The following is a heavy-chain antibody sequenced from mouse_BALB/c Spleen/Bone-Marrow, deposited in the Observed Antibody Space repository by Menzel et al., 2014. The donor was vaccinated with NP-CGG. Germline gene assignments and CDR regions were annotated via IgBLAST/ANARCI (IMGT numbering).Heavy chain of an antibody. CDR3: TSLSSMITAAWFAY. V-gene: IGHV5-6-3*01. CDR1: GFTFSSYG. D-gene: IGHD2-4*01. Sequence: VQLQQSGGGLVQPGGSLKLSCAASGFTFSSYGTSWVRQNIDKRLELVATIKSNGGSTYYPDSVKGRFSISRDNAKNTLYLQMSSLKSEDTAMYYCTSLSSMITAAWFAYWGQGTLVTISA. J-gene: IGHJ3*01. CDR2: IKSNGGST.